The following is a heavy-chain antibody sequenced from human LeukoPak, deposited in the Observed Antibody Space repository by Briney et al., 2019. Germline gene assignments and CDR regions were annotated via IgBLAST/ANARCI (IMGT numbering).Heavy chain of an antibody. CDR2: INTSGST. J-gene: IGHJ6*03. V-gene: IGHV4-34*01. CDR3: ARGRMGVLLWFGSGNYMDV. Sequence: PSETLSPTSAVYGGSFSGYYWSWVRQPPGKGLELDGGINTSGSTNYNPSLKSRVTISVDTSKNQFSLKLSSVTAADTAVYYCARGRMGVLLWFGSGNYMDVWGKGTTVTVSS. D-gene: IGHD3-10*01. CDR1: GGSFSGYY.